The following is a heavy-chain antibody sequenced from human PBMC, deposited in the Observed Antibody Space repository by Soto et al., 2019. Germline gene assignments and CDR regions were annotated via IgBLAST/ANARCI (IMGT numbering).Heavy chain of an antibody. V-gene: IGHV1-18*01. CDR2: ISAYNGNT. D-gene: IGHD6-13*01. CDR1: GYTFTSYG. CDR3: ARDLELYRAAAALGLAEEAWFDP. Sequence: ASVKVSCKASGYTFTSYGISWVRQAPGQGLEWMGWISAYNGNTNYAQKLQGRVTMTTDTSTSTAYMELRSLRSDDTAVYYCARDLELYRAAAALGLAEEAWFDPWGQGTLVTVSS. J-gene: IGHJ5*02.